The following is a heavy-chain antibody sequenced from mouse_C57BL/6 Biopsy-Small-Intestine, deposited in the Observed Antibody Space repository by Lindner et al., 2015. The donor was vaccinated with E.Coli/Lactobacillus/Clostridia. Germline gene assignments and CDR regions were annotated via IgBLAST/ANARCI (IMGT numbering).Heavy chain of an antibody. D-gene: IGHD3-3*01. J-gene: IGHJ1*03. CDR2: IYPGGGYT. V-gene: IGHV1-63*01. CDR3: AREGDYFDV. Sequence: QESGAELVRPGTSVKMSCKASGYTFTNYWIGWAKQRPGHGLEWIGDIYPGGGYTNFNEKFKGKATLTADKSSSTAYMQFRSLTSKDSAIYYCAREGDYFDVWGTGTTVTVSS. CDR1: GYTFTNYW.